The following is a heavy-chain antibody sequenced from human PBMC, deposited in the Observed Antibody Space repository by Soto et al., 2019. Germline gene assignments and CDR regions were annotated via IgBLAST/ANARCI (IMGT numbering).Heavy chain of an antibody. J-gene: IGHJ3*02. V-gene: IGHV4-31*03. Sequence: SETLSLTCTVSGGSISSGCYYWSWIRQHPGKGLEWIGYIYYSGSTYYNPSLKSRVTISVDTSKNQFSLKLSSVTAADTAVYYCATYSSGWYPAFDIWGQGTMVTVSS. D-gene: IGHD6-19*01. CDR1: GGSISSGCYY. CDR3: ATYSSGWYPAFDI. CDR2: IYYSGST.